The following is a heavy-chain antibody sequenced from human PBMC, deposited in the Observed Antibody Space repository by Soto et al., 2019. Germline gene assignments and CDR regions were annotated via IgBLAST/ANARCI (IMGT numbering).Heavy chain of an antibody. J-gene: IGHJ4*02. V-gene: IGHV3-30*03. CDR1: GFTFISYV. Sequence: GGSLRLSCAASGFTFISYVMHWVRQAPGKGLEWVALVSYHGTNKYYGDSVNGRFTISRDNSKNTLYLQMNSLRAEDTAVYYCARGLPYDSSGYFFDYWGQGTLVTVSS. CDR2: VSYHGTNK. D-gene: IGHD3-22*01. CDR3: ARGLPYDSSGYFFDY.